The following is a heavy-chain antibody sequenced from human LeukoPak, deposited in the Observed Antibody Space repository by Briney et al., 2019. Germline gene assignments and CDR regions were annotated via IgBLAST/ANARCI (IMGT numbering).Heavy chain of an antibody. CDR3: ARAQLRYFDWLQGQDY. J-gene: IGHJ4*02. Sequence: GGSLRLSCAASGFTFSRYSMNWVRQAPGKGLEWVSCISSSSSYIYYANSVKGRFTISRDNAKNSLYLQMNSLRAEDTAVYYCARAQLRYFDWLQGQDYWGQGTLVTVSS. D-gene: IGHD3-9*01. CDR1: GFTFSRYS. CDR2: ISSSSSYI. V-gene: IGHV3-21*01.